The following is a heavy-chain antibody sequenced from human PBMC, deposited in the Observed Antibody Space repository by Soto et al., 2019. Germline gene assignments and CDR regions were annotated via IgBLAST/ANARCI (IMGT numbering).Heavy chain of an antibody. CDR3: ARDEMDGYNLTGPYPLYYYYYGMDV. V-gene: IGHV4-31*03. CDR1: GGSISSGGYY. D-gene: IGHD5-12*01. J-gene: IGHJ6*02. CDR2: IYYSGST. Sequence: PSETLSLTCTVSGGSISSGGYYWSWIRQHPGKGLEWIGYIYYSGSTYYNPSLKSRVTISVDTSKNQFSLKLSSVTAADTAVYYCARDEMDGYNLTGPYPLYYYYYGMDVWGQGTTVTVSS.